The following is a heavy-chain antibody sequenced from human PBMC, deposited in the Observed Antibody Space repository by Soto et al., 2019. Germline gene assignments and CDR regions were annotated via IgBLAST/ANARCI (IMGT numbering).Heavy chain of an antibody. V-gene: IGHV4-39*01. Sequence: SETLSLTCAVSGGSTSSSTYYWDWIRQPPGKGLEWIGAMYYTGNKNYNPSLESRVTMSVDTSKNQFSLKLSSVTPTDTAVYYCARRSSSSLGSLFDPWGRGILVTVSS. CDR3: ARRSSSSLGSLFDP. J-gene: IGHJ5*02. CDR2: MYYTGNK. CDR1: GGSTSSSTYY. D-gene: IGHD6-6*01.